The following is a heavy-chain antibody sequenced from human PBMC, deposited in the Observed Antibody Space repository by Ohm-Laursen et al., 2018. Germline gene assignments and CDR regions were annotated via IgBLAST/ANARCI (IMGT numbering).Heavy chain of an antibody. V-gene: IGHV1-69*06. CDR1: GGTFSSYA. D-gene: IGHD3-10*01. CDR2: IIPIFGTA. Sequence: SVKVSCKASGGTFSSYAISWVRQAPGQGLEWMGGIIPIFGTANYAQKFQGRVTITADKSTSTAYMELSSLRSEDTALYYCAKDSSGGYYGMHVWGQGTTVTVSS. J-gene: IGHJ6*02. CDR3: AKDSSGGYYGMHV.